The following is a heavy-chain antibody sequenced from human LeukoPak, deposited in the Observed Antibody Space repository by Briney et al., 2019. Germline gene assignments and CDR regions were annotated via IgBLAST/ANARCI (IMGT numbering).Heavy chain of an antibody. J-gene: IGHJ4*02. CDR2: ISAYNGNK. V-gene: IGHV1-18*01. CDR1: GYTFTSYG. D-gene: IGHD3-10*01. CDR3: ARDLFGRGSGSYYGH. Sequence: GASVKVSCKASGYTFTSYGISWVRQAPGQGLEWMGWISAYNGNKNYAQKLQGRVTMTTDTSTSTAYMELRSLRSDDTAVYYCARDLFGRGSGSYYGHWGQGTLVTVSS.